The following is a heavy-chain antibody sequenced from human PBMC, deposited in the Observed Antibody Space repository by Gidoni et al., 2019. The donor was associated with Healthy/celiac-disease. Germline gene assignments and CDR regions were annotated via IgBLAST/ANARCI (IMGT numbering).Heavy chain of an antibody. J-gene: IGHJ5*02. CDR1: GGSISSSSYY. D-gene: IGHD6-13*01. CDR3: ARHLGSSWSLNWFDP. V-gene: IGHV4-39*01. CDR2: IYYSGST. Sequence: QLQLQESGPGLVQPSETLSLTCTVSGGSISSSSYYWGWIRQPPGKGLEWIGSIYYSGSTYYNPSLKSRVTISVDTSKNQFSLKLSSVTAADTAVYYCARHLGSSWSLNWFDPWGQGTLVTVSS.